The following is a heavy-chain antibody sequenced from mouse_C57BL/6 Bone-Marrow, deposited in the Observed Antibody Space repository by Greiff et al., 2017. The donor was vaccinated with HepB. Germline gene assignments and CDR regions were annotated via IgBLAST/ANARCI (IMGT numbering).Heavy chain of an antibody. V-gene: IGHV5-4*01. D-gene: IGHD2-5*01. CDR1: GFTFSSYA. Sequence: EVQLVESGGGLVKPGGSLKLSCAASGFTFSSYAMSWVRQTPEKRLEWVATISDGGSYTYYPDNVKGRFTISRDNAKNNLYLQMSHLKSEDTAMYYWARYTIVTTHWYFDVWGTGTTVTVSS. CDR3: ARYTIVTTHWYFDV. CDR2: ISDGGSYT. J-gene: IGHJ1*03.